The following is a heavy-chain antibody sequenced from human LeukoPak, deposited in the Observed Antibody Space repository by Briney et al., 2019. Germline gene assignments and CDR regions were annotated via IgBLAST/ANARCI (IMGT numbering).Heavy chain of an antibody. V-gene: IGHV3-21*04. CDR3: AKWRGGIAAAEKLFDY. Sequence: MSGGSLRLSCAASGFTFGGFNMNWVRQAPGKGLEWVASISSSSSYIYNADSVKGRFTISRDNAKNSLYLQMNSLRAEDTAVYYCAKWRGGIAAAEKLFDYWGQGTLVTVSS. J-gene: IGHJ4*02. CDR1: GFTFGGFN. CDR2: ISSSSSYI. D-gene: IGHD6-13*01.